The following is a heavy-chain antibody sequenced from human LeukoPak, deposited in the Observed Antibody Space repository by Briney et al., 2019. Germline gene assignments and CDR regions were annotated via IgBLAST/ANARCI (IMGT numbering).Heavy chain of an antibody. CDR1: GGSISSYY. J-gene: IGHJ3*02. Sequence: SETLSLTCTVSGGSISSYYWSWIRQPPGKGLEWIGYIYYSGSTSYNPSLKSRVTISVDTSKNQFSLKLSSVTAADTAVYYCARDRSSFGDYPDAFDIWGQGTMVTVSS. CDR3: ARDRSSFGDYPDAFDI. V-gene: IGHV4-59*01. CDR2: IYYSGST. D-gene: IGHD3-3*01.